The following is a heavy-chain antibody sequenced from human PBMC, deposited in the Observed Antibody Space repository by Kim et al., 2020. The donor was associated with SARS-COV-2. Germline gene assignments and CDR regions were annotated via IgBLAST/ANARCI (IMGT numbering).Heavy chain of an antibody. J-gene: IGHJ1*01. CDR2: IYYSGST. CDR3: ARFLGGSPDRYCFQH. V-gene: IGHV4-39*01. CDR1: GGSISSSSYY. Sequence: SETLSLTCTVSGGSISSSSYYWGWIRQPPGKGLEWIGSIYYSGSTYYNPSLKSRVTISVDTSKNQFSLKLSSVTAADTAVYYCARFLGGSPDRYCFQHWGQGTLVTVSS. D-gene: IGHD1-26*01.